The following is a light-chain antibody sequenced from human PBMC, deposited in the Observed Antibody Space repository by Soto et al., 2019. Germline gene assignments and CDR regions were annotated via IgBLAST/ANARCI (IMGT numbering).Light chain of an antibody. CDR3: QQSYSTPQT. CDR1: QSISNF. CDR2: TTS. J-gene: IGKJ4*01. Sequence: DIQMTQSPSSLSASVGDRVTISCRASQSISNFSNWYQQKSGKAPKLLIHTTSSLQSGVPSRFSASGTGTDFTLTISSLQPEDFATYYCQQSYSTPQTFGGGTKVEI. V-gene: IGKV1-39*01.